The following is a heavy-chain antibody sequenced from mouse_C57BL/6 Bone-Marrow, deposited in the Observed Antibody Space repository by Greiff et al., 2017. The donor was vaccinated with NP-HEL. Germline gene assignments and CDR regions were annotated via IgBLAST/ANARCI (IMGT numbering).Heavy chain of an antibody. CDR2: IWGVGST. CDR1: GFSLTSYG. J-gene: IGHJ3*01. D-gene: IGHD4-1*01. Sequence: VQRVESGPGLVAPSQSLSITCTVSGFSLTSYGVDWVRQSPGKGLEWLGVIWGVGSTNYNSALKSRLSISKDNSNSQVFLKMNSLQTDDTAMYYCASLNWAFAYWGQGTLVTVSA. V-gene: IGHV2-6*01. CDR3: ASLNWAFAY.